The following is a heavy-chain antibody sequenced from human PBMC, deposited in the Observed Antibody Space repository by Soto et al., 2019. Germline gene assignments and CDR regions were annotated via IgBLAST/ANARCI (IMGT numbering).Heavy chain of an antibody. CDR1: GFTFSSYN. Sequence: EVQLVESGGGLVKPGGSLRLSCAASGFTFSSYNMNWVRQAPGKGLEWVSYISSSSSAIYYADSVKGRFTVSRDNAKNSLYLQMNSLRHEESAVYYCAREVRYSGYDYFDYWGQGTLVTVSS. J-gene: IGHJ4*02. CDR3: AREVRYSGYDYFDY. CDR2: ISSSSSAI. V-gene: IGHV3-48*02. D-gene: IGHD5-12*01.